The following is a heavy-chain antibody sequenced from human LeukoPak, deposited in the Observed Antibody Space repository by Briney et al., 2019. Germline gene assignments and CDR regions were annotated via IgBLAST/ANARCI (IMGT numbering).Heavy chain of an antibody. CDR2: ISGSGANT. V-gene: IGHV3-23*01. CDR3: ARLFRYCSGGTCYTDRGYFFDY. D-gene: IGHD2-15*01. J-gene: IGHJ4*02. Sequence: PGGSLRLSCVAPGFTFSNYAMSWVRQAPGKGLEWVSTISGSGANTYYADSVKGRFTICRDNSKNTLSLQMNSLRAGDTAVYYCARLFRYCSGGTCYTDRGYFFDYWGQGTLVTVSS. CDR1: GFTFSNYA.